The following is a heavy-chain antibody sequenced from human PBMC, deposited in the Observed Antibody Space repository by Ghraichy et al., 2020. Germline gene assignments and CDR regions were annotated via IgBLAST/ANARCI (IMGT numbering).Heavy chain of an antibody. D-gene: IGHD3-3*01. CDR3: ARGDFWSDRRGYYYYGMDV. CDR1: GGSISSYY. J-gene: IGHJ6*02. Sequence: SETLSLTCTVSGGSISSYYWSWIRQPPGKGLEWIGYIYYSGSTNYNPSLKSRVTISVDTSKNQFSLKLSSVTAADTAVYYCARGDFWSDRRGYYYYGMDVWGQGTTVTVSS. V-gene: IGHV4-59*01. CDR2: IYYSGST.